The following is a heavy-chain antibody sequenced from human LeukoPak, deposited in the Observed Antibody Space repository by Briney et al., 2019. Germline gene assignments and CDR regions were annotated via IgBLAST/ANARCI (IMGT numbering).Heavy chain of an antibody. CDR3: ARYSSSGVYFDY. D-gene: IGHD6-6*01. CDR1: GGSISSSSSY. Sequence: SETLSLTCTASGGSISSSSSYWGWIRQPPGTGLEWIGSIFYRGTTYYNASLKSRVTISVDTSKNQFSLNLNSVTAADTAVYYCARYSSSGVYFDYWGQGTLVTVSS. J-gene: IGHJ4*02. CDR2: IFYRGTT. V-gene: IGHV4-39*07.